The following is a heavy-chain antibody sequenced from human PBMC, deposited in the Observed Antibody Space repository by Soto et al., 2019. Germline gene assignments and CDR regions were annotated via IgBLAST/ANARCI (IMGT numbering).Heavy chain of an antibody. J-gene: IGHJ6*02. CDR3: ARYKSNYYYGMDV. Sequence: SETLSLTCTVSGGSVSSGSYYWSLIRQPPGKGLEWIGYIYYSGSTNYNPSLKSRVTISVDTSKNQFSLKLSSVTAADTAVYYCARYKSNYYYGMDVWGHGTTVTVSS. CDR1: GGSVSSGSYY. V-gene: IGHV4-61*01. D-gene: IGHD1-20*01. CDR2: IYYSGST.